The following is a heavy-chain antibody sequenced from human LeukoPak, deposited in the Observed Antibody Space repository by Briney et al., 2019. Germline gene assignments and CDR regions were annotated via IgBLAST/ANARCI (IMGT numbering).Heavy chain of an antibody. V-gene: IGHV1-24*01. CDR2: FDPEDGET. J-gene: IGHJ4*02. Sequence: ASVKVSCKVSGYTLTELSMHWVRQAPGKGLEWMGGFDPEDGETIYAQKFQGRVTMAEDTSTDTAYMELSSLRSEDTAVYYCATDLFGGSGSYSWGQGTLVTVSS. CDR1: GYTLTELS. CDR3: ATDLFGGSGSYS. D-gene: IGHD3-16*01.